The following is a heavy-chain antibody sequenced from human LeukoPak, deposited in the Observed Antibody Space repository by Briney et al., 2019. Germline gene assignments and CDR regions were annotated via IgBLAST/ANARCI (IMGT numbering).Heavy chain of an antibody. CDR3: AGGSGWVTDS. Sequence: PGGSLRLSCAASGFTFSAYWMNWVRQAPGKGLEWVANIKQDGSEKYYVDSVKGRFTISRDNAKNSLYLQMNSLRAEDTAVYFCAGGSGWVTDSWGQGTLVTVSA. V-gene: IGHV3-7*01. CDR1: GFTFSAYW. CDR2: IKQDGSEK. D-gene: IGHD6-19*01. J-gene: IGHJ4*02.